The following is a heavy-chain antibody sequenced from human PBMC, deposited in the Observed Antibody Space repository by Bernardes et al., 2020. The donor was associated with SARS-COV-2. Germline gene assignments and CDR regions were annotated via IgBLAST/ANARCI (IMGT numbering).Heavy chain of an antibody. V-gene: IGHV3-74*01. Sequence: GRSLRLSCAASGFTFSSYWMHWVRQAPGKGLVWVSRINSDGSSTRYADSVKGRFTISRDNAKNTLYLQMNSLRAEDTAVYYCVRDVAVTGTHFDYWGQGTLVTVSS. CDR1: GFTFSSYW. D-gene: IGHD2-21*02. CDR2: INSDGSST. J-gene: IGHJ4*02. CDR3: VRDVAVTGTHFDY.